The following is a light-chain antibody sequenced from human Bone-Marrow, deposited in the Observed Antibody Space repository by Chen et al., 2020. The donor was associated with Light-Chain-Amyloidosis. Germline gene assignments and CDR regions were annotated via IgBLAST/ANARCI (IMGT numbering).Light chain of an antibody. CDR1: NIGSTS. CDR3: QVWDRSSDRPV. V-gene: IGLV3-21*02. J-gene: IGLJ3*02. Sequence: SYVLTQPFSVSVAPAQTATIPCGGNNIGSTSVHWYQQTPGQAPLLVVYDDSDRPSGIPERLSGSNSGNTATLTISRVEAGDEADDYCQVWDRSSDRPVFGGGTKLTVL. CDR2: DDS.